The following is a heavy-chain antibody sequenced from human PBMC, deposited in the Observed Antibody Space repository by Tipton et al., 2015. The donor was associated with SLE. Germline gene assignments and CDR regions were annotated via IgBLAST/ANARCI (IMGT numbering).Heavy chain of an antibody. D-gene: IGHD4-17*01. J-gene: IGHJ4*02. CDR1: GGSISSYY. V-gene: IGHV4-59*07. CDR3: ASGTVTTIDY. Sequence: TLSLTCTVSGGSISSYYWGWIRQPPGKGLAWIGYIYYSGSTNYNPSLKSRVTISVDTSKNQFSLKLSSVTAADTAVYYCASGTVTTIDYWGQGTLVTVSS. CDR2: IYYSGST.